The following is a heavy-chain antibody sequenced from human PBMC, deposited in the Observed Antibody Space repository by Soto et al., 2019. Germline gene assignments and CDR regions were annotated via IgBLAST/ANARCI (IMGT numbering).Heavy chain of an antibody. Sequence: GESLRLSCAASGFTFSSYAMSWVRQAPGKGLEWVSAISGSGGSTYYADSVKGRFTISRDNSKNTLYLQMNSLRAEDTAVYYCAKPLGSGWELLNDAFDIWGQGTMVTVSS. CDR2: ISGSGGST. D-gene: IGHD1-26*01. V-gene: IGHV3-23*01. CDR1: GFTFSSYA. CDR3: AKPLGSGWELLNDAFDI. J-gene: IGHJ3*02.